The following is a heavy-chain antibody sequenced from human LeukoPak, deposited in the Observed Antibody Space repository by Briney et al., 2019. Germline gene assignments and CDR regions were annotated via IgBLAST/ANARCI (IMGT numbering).Heavy chain of an antibody. CDR1: GGSISSGGYY. CDR2: IYYSGST. D-gene: IGHD3-10*01. CDR3: ARYDQSSGISWFDP. Sequence: SQTLSLTCTVSGGSISSGGYYWSWIRQHPGKGLEWIGYIYYSGSTYYNPSLKSRVTISVDTSKNQFSLKLSSVTAADTAVYYCARYDQSSGISWFDPWGQGTLVTVSS. J-gene: IGHJ5*02. V-gene: IGHV4-31*03.